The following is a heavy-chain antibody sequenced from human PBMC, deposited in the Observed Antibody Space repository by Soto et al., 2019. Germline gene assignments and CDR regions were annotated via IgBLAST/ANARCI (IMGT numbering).Heavy chain of an antibody. CDR2: IYYSGST. V-gene: IGHV4-39*01. Sequence: SETLSLTCTVSGGSIRSSSYYWGWIRQPPGKGLEWIGSIYYSGSTYYNPSLKSRVTISVDTSKNQFSLKLSSVTAADTAVYYCARLYSSSCFQHWGQGTLVTVSS. D-gene: IGHD6-13*01. CDR3: ARLYSSSCFQH. CDR1: GGSIRSSSYY. J-gene: IGHJ1*01.